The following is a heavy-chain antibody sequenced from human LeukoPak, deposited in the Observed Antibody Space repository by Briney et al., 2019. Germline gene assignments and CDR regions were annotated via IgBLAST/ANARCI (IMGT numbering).Heavy chain of an antibody. CDR2: ISAYNGNT. V-gene: IGHV1-18*01. CDR3: ARDPLRPTNPNWFDP. J-gene: IGHJ5*02. Sequence: GASVKVSCKASGYTFTSYGISWVRQAPGQGLEWMGWISAYNGNTNYAQKLQGRVTMTTDTSTSTAYMELRSLRSDDSAVYYCARDPLRPTNPNWFDPWGQGTLVIVSS. D-gene: IGHD2-8*01. CDR1: GYTFTSYG.